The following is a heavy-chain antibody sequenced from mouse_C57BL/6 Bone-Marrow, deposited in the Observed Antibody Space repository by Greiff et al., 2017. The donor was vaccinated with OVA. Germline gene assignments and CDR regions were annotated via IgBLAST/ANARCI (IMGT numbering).Heavy chain of an antibody. J-gene: IGHJ3*01. Sequence: QVQLHQSGAALLMPGASVPLSCQASGSTFPGYWLVWLKPSPGPGLAWIGEIFPGSGSTNYNEKFKGKATFTADTSSNTAYMQLSSLTTEDSAIYYCASSWEGAYWGQGTLVTVSA. V-gene: IGHV1-9*01. CDR2: IFPGSGST. CDR1: GSTFPGYW. D-gene: IGHD4-1*01. CDR3: ASSWEGAY.